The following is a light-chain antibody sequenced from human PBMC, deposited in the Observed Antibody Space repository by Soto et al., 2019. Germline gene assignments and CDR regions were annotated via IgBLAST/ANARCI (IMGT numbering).Light chain of an antibody. CDR3: SSYKSSITPSV. Sequence: QSVLTQPASVSGSPGQSITISCTGTITDIGAYNYVSWYQQHPGKAPKLLIYGVSSRPSGVSNRFSGSKSGNAAYLTISGLQPDDEAEYYCSSYKSSITPSVFGTGPKVT. CDR2: GVS. CDR1: ITDIGAYNY. V-gene: IGLV2-14*01. J-gene: IGLJ1*01.